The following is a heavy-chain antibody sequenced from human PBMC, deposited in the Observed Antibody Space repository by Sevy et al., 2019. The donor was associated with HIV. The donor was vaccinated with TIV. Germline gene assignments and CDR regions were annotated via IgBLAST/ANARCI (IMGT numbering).Heavy chain of an antibody. J-gene: IGHJ3*02. CDR1: GDTFSTYG. Sequence: ASVKVSCKASGDTFSTYGLSWVRQAPGQGLEWVGGIIPIFGTPNYAQKFQGRVTITADESATTAYMELSSLRSEDTALYYCAREGGVATNGDNDAFDIWGHGTLVTVSS. V-gene: IGHV1-69*13. D-gene: IGHD2-8*01. CDR3: AREGGVATNGDNDAFDI. CDR2: IIPIFGTP.